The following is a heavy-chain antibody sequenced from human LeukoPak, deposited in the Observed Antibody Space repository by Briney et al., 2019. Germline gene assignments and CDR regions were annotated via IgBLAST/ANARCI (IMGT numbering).Heavy chain of an antibody. CDR3: AKGGYWFDP. V-gene: IGHV4-59*08. CDR1: GGSTSSYY. Sequence: PSETLSLTCTVSGGSTSSYYWSWIRQPPGKGLEWTGYIYYSGSTNYNPSLKSRVTISVDTSKNQFSLKLSSVTAADTAVYYCAKGGYWFDPWGQGTLVTVSS. J-gene: IGHJ5*02. CDR2: IYYSGST. D-gene: IGHD3-16*01.